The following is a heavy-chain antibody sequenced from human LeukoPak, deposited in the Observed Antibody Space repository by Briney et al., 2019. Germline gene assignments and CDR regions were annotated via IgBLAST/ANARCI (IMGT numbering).Heavy chain of an antibody. V-gene: IGHV4-59*01. D-gene: IGHD1-26*01. Sequence: SETLSLTCTVSGGSISSYYWSSIRQPPGKGLEWIGYIYYSGSTNYNPSLKSRVTISVDTSKNQFSLKLSSVTAADTAVYYCARVGGSFYFDYWGQGTLVTVSS. CDR3: ARVGGSFYFDY. CDR1: GGSISSYY. CDR2: IYYSGST. J-gene: IGHJ4*02.